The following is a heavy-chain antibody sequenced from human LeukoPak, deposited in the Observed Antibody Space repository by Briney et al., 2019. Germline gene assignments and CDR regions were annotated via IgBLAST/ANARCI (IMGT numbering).Heavy chain of an antibody. Sequence: SQTLSLTCAISGDSVSSNSAAWNWIRQSPSRGLEWLGRTYYRSKWYNDYAVSVKSRITINPDTSKNQFSLQLNSVTPEDTAVYYCAREVVVINLGYYYYYMDVWGKGTTVTVSS. D-gene: IGHD3-22*01. J-gene: IGHJ6*03. CDR2: TYYRSKWYN. V-gene: IGHV6-1*01. CDR3: AREVVVINLGYYYYYMDV. CDR1: GDSVSSNSAA.